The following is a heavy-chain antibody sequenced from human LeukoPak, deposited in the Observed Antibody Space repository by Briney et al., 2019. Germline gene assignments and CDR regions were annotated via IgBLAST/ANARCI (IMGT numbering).Heavy chain of an antibody. CDR2: IIPIFGTA. CDR3: AREQSSVYGMDV. Sequence: GASVKVSCKASGGTFSSYAISWVRQAPGQGLEWMGGIIPIFGTANYAQKFQGRVTITADESTSTAYMELSSLRSEDTAVYYCAREQSSVYGMDVWGQGTTVTVSS. J-gene: IGHJ6*02. V-gene: IGHV1-69*13. D-gene: IGHD1-26*01. CDR1: GGTFSSYA.